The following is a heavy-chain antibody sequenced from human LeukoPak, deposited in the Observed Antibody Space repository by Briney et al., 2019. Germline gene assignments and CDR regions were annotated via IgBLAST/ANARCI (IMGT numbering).Heavy chain of an antibody. CDR2: ISYDGSNK. CDR3: ARPHRSSGWYYFDY. CDR1: GFTFSSYG. J-gene: IGHJ4*02. D-gene: IGHD6-19*01. Sequence: PGRSLRLSCAASGFTFSSYGMHWVRQAPGKGLEWVAVISYDGSNKYYADSVKGRFTISRDNSKNTLYLQMNSLRAEDTAVYYCARPHRSSGWYYFDYWGQGTLVTVSS. V-gene: IGHV3-30*03.